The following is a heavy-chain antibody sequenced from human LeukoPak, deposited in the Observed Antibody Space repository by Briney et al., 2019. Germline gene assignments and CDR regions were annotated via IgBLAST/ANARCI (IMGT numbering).Heavy chain of an antibody. CDR2: IIPIFARA. CDR3: ARDEGSGSYYMTHYYMDV. Sequence: ASVKVSCKASGGTFNNYAMSWVRQAPGQGLEWMGGIIPIFARANYAQKFQGRVTITADKSTSTAYMELSSLRSEDTAVYYCARDEGSGSYYMTHYYMDVWGKGTTVTVSS. V-gene: IGHV1-69*06. D-gene: IGHD3-10*01. CDR1: GGTFNNYA. J-gene: IGHJ6*03.